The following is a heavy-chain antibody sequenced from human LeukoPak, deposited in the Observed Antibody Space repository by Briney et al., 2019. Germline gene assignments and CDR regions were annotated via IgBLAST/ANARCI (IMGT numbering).Heavy chain of an antibody. V-gene: IGHV1-24*01. D-gene: IGHD4-11*01. Sequence: ASVKVSCKVSGYTLTELSMHWVRQAPGKGLEWMGGFDPEDGETIYAQKFQGRVTMTEDTSTDTAYMELSRLRSEDTAVYYCATGKTTVTTGPFDYWGQGTLVTVSS. CDR3: ATGKTTVTTGPFDY. CDR2: FDPEDGET. J-gene: IGHJ4*02. CDR1: GYTLTELS.